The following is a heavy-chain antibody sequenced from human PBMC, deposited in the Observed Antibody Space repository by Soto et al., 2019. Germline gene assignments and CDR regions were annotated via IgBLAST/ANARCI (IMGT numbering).Heavy chain of an antibody. D-gene: IGHD6-6*01. V-gene: IGHV1-3*01. J-gene: IGHJ6*02. CDR1: GYTFTGNY. CDR2: INAGNGNT. Sequence: GASVKVSCKASGYTFTGNYMHWVRQAPGQRLEWMGWINAGNGNTKYSQKFQGRVTITRDTSASTAYMELSSLRSEDTAVYYCARPSSIAARAYYYYGMYVWGQGTTVTVSS. CDR3: ARPSSIAARAYYYYGMYV.